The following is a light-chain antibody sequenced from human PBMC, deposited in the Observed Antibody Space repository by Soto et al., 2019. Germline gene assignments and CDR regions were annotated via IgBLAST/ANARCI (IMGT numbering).Light chain of an antibody. CDR2: GAS. Sequence: EIVLTQSPGTLSLSPVERASLSCRASQSVSSNYLAWYQQKPGQAPSLLIYGASSRATGIPDRFSGSGSGTDFTLTISRLEPEDFAVYYCQQYVSPPITCGQGTRREIK. J-gene: IGKJ5*01. CDR3: QQYVSPPIT. V-gene: IGKV3-20*01. CDR1: QSVSSNY.